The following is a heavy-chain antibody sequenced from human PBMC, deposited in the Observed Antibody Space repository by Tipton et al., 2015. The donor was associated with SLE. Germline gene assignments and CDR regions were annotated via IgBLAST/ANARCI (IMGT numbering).Heavy chain of an antibody. J-gene: IGHJ5*02. CDR2: INHSGST. Sequence: TLSLTCAVYGGSVSGHYWSWIRQPPGKGLEWIGEINHSGSTNYNPSLKSRVTISVDTSKNQFSLKLSSVTAADTAVYYCARYPESNYHWFGPWGQGALVTVSS. D-gene: IGHD4-11*01. CDR3: ARYPESNYHWFGP. CDR1: GGSVSGHY. V-gene: IGHV4-34*01.